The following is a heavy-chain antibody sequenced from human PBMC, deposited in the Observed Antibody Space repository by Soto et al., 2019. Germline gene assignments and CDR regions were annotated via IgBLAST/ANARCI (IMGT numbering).Heavy chain of an antibody. D-gene: IGHD3-22*01. CDR3: AKDGGYYDSSGYYFEVSGY. J-gene: IGHJ4*02. V-gene: IGHV3-30*18. CDR1: GFTFSSNG. Sequence: QVQLVESGGGVVQPGRSLRLSCAASGFTFSSNGMHWVRQAPGKGLEWVAVISYDGSNKYYADSVKGRFTISRDNSKNTLYLQMNSLRAEDTAVYYCAKDGGYYDSSGYYFEVSGYWGQGTLVTVSS. CDR2: ISYDGSNK.